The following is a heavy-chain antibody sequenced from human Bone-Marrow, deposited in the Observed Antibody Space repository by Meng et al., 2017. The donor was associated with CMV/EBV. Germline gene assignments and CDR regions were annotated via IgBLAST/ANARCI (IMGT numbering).Heavy chain of an antibody. Sequence: ETLSLTCAASGFTFSSYWMSWVRQAPGKGLEWVANIKQDGSEKYYVDSVKGRFTISRDNAKNSLYLQMNSLRAEDTAVYYCARDFDYDFWSGYLDYWGQRTLVTFSS. J-gene: IGHJ4*02. CDR3: ARDFDYDFWSGYLDY. D-gene: IGHD3-3*01. CDR1: GFTFSSYW. V-gene: IGHV3-7*01. CDR2: IKQDGSEK.